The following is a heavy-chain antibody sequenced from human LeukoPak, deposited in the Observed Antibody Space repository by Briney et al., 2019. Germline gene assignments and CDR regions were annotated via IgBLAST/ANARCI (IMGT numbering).Heavy chain of an antibody. D-gene: IGHD1-1*01. CDR1: GGSISDGTYY. J-gene: IGHJ4*02. Sequence: KPSETLSLTCTVSGGSISDGTYYWGWIRQPPGKGLEWIGTIHYSGTNHYNRSLKSRVTLSVDTSKNQFSLRLSSVTAADTAVYYCARRTTESYSDYWGQGTLVTVSS. CDR2: IHYSGTN. CDR3: ARRTTESYSDY. V-gene: IGHV4-39*01.